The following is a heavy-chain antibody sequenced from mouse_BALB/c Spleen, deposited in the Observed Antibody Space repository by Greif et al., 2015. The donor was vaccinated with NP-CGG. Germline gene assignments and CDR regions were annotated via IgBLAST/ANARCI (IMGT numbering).Heavy chain of an antibody. Sequence: QVQLQQSGPELVKPGASVKISCKASGYAFSSSWMNWVKQRPGQGLEWIGRIYPGDGDTNYNGKFKGKATLTADKSSSTAYMQLSSLTSVDSAVYFCARSYYGSSYAMDYWSRGTSVTVSS. CDR3: ARSYYGSSYAMDY. V-gene: IGHV1-82*01. D-gene: IGHD1-1*01. J-gene: IGHJ4*01. CDR2: IYPGDGDT. CDR1: GYAFSSSW.